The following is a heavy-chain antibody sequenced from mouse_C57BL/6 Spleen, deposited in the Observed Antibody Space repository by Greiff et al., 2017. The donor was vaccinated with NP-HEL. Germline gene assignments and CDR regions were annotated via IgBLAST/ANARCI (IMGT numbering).Heavy chain of an antibody. J-gene: IGHJ3*01. CDR2: INPSSGYT. Sequence: VTLVESGAELAKPGDSVKLSCKASGYTFTSYWMHWVKQRPGQGLEWIGYINPSSGYTKYKQKFKDKATLTADKSSSTAYMQLSSLTYEDSAVYYCGMVTDAYWGQGTLVTVSA. CDR3: GMVTDAY. D-gene: IGHD2-3*01. CDR1: GYTFTSYW. V-gene: IGHV1-7*01.